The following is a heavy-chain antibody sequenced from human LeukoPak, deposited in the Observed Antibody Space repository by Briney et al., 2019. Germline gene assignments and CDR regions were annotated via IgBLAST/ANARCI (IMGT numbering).Heavy chain of an antibody. CDR2: IYYSTSTYITST. Sequence: SETLSLTCAVSGYSISSGYFWGWIRQPPERGLEWIGNIYYSTSTYITSTYYNPSLKSRVTISVDTSRNQFSLRLSSVAASDTAVYYCARLDSTNGRTLFIWGQGTMVTVSS. J-gene: IGHJ3*02. CDR1: GYSISSGYF. V-gene: IGHV4-38-2*01. D-gene: IGHD2-2*01. CDR3: ARLDSTNGRTLFI.